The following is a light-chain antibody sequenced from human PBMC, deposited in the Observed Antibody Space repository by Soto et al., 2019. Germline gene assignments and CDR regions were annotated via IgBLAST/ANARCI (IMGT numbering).Light chain of an antibody. Sequence: VLTQSPATLSLSPGDRATLSCRASQSVSSLLAWYQQKPGQAPRLLIYGASNRATGIPARFSGSGSGTDFTLTLSSLEPEDFGVYYCHQRSNWPPSFGPGTTVDVK. CDR3: HQRSNWPPS. J-gene: IGKJ3*01. V-gene: IGKV3-11*01. CDR1: QSVSSL. CDR2: GAS.